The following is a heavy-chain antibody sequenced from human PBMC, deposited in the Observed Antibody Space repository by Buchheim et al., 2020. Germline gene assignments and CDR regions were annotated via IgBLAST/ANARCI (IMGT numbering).Heavy chain of an antibody. J-gene: IGHJ6*02. Sequence: QVQLQESGPGLVKPSQTLSLTCTVSGGSISSGGFYWSWVRQHPGKGLEWIGYIYDSGSTYYNPSLKSRVTISGDTSKNQFSLKLRSVTAADTAVYYCARGRGSFWYYYGMDVWGQGTT. CDR3: ARGRGSFWYYYGMDV. V-gene: IGHV4-31*03. CDR2: IYDSGST. CDR1: GGSISSGGFY. D-gene: IGHD3-3*01.